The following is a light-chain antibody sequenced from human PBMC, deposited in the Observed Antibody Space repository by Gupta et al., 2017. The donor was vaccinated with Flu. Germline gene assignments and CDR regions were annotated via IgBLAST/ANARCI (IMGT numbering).Light chain of an antibody. J-gene: IGLJ2*01. CDR1: SGTSSYA. CDR2: VNSDGSH. CDR3: QTWGTGIGV. V-gene: IGLV4-69*01. Sequence: SGTSSYAIAGHRQQPEKGPRYMMKVNSDGSHSKGVGIPYRVSGSSSWSELYLTSSSLQSEDEAYYYCQTWGTGIGVFGGGTKLTVL.